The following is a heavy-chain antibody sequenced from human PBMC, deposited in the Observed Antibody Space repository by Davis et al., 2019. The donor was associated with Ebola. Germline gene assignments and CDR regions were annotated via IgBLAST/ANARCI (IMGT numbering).Heavy chain of an antibody. CDR1: GGTFSGSA. J-gene: IGHJ4*02. CDR2: LIPLFATP. V-gene: IGHV1-69*13. CDR3: ATAENSFGVVLRHYFES. D-gene: IGHD3-3*01. Sequence: SVKVSCKASGGTFSGSAISWVRQAPGQGLEWMGELIPLFATPSYSQKFQGRVTITADESTATAYMELSGLGSEDSGIYYCATAENSFGVVLRHYFESWGQGTLVTVSA.